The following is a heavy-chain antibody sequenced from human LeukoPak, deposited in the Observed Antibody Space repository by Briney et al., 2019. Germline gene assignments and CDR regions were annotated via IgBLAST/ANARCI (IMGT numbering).Heavy chain of an antibody. Sequence: SQTLSLTCAISGDSVSSNSAAWNWIRQSPSRGLEWLGRTYYRSKWYNDYAVSVKSRITINPDTSKNQFSLQLNSVTPEDTAVYYCARGYSSSWYNYYYYYMDVWGKGTTVTVSS. CDR3: ARGYSSSWYNYYYYYMDV. D-gene: IGHD6-13*01. V-gene: IGHV6-1*01. CDR1: GDSVSSNSAA. J-gene: IGHJ6*03. CDR2: TYYRSKWYN.